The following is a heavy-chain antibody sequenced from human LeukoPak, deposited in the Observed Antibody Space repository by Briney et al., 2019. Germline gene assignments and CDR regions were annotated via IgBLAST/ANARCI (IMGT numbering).Heavy chain of an antibody. D-gene: IGHD5-18*01. CDR3: AKRGYSYGTFDY. J-gene: IGHJ4*02. V-gene: IGHV3-23*01. Sequence: GGSLRLSCAAPGVTFSSYAMSWVRQAPGKGLEWVSAISGSGGSTYYADSVKGRFTISRDNSKNTLYLQMNSLRTEDTAVDYCAKRGYSYGTFDYWGQGTLVTVSS. CDR1: GVTFSSYA. CDR2: ISGSGGST.